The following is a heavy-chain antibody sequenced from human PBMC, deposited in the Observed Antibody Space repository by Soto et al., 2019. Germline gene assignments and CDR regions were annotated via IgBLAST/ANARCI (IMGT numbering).Heavy chain of an antibody. CDR1: GGSISSYY. Sequence: PSETLSLTCTVSGGSISSYYWSWIRQPTGKGLEWIRYIYYSGSTNYNPSLKSRVTISVDTSKNQFSLKLSSVTPADTAVYYCARDIGIAAAGGDDAFDIWGQGTMFTVSS. J-gene: IGHJ3*02. D-gene: IGHD6-13*01. CDR3: ARDIGIAAAGGDDAFDI. CDR2: IYYSGST. V-gene: IGHV4-59*01.